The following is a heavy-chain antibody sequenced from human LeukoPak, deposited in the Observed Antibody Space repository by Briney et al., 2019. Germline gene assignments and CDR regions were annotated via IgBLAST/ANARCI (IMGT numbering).Heavy chain of an antibody. CDR1: GLSFRSYG. D-gene: IGHD2-8*01. Sequence: PGGSLRLSCEASGLSFRSYGMSWVRQAPGKGLEWVSGISGSGDNTYYTDSVKGRFTISRDNSKNTLYLQMNSLRVEDTAVYYCAKCWTRDGVCLNFDHWGQGALVTVSS. V-gene: IGHV3-23*01. J-gene: IGHJ4*02. CDR2: ISGSGDNT. CDR3: AKCWTRDGVCLNFDH.